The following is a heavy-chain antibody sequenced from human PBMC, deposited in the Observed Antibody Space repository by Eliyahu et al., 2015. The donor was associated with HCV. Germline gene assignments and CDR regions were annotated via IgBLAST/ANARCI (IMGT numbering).Heavy chain of an antibody. V-gene: IGHV4-59*01. J-gene: IGHJ5*02. Sequence: QVQLQESGPGLVKPSETLSLTCTVXGDXIXGYYWXWVRQPPGKGLEWIGYIYYSGSTNYNPSLKSRVTISVDTSKSQFSLRLNSVTAADTAVYYCARSPILRFFDWLEVHPSGWFDPWGQGTLVTVSS. CDR3: ARSPILRFFDWLEVHPSGWFDP. CDR2: IYYSGST. CDR1: GDXIXGYY. D-gene: IGHD3-9*01.